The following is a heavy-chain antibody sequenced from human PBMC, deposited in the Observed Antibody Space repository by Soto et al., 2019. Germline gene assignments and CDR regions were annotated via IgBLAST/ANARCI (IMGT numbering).Heavy chain of an antibody. J-gene: IGHJ4*02. CDR1: GGSVSRGRYF. Sequence: ASETLSLTCTVSGGSVSRGRYFWSWVRQPPGKGLEWIGNIYFSGSTNYNPSLKSRVTISRDTSKNQFFLILTSVTAADTAVYYCARLLRDDYNYDYFDSWGQGTLVTVSS. CDR2: IYFSGST. V-gene: IGHV4-61*01. D-gene: IGHD4-4*01. CDR3: ARLLRDDYNYDYFDS.